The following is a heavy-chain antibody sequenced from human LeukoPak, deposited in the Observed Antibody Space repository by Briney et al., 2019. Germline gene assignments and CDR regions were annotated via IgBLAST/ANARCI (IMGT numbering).Heavy chain of an antibody. J-gene: IGHJ3*02. Sequence: PSETLSLTCTVSGGSISSSSYYWGWIRQPPGKGLEWIGSIYYSGSTYYNPSLKSRVTISVDTSKNQFSLKLSSVTAADTAVYYCARVFPRREWLLPHDAFDIWGQGTMVTVSS. V-gene: IGHV4-39*07. CDR3: ARVFPRREWLLPHDAFDI. CDR2: IYYSGST. CDR1: GGSISSSSYY. D-gene: IGHD3-3*01.